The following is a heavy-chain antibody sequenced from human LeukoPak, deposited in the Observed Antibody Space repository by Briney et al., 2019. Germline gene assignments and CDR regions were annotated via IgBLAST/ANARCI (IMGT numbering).Heavy chain of an antibody. CDR1: GFTFKSYA. J-gene: IGHJ4*02. CDR2: ISGSGDYT. CDR3: AKDSFYYDIRGYFDY. D-gene: IGHD3-22*01. Sequence: PGGSLRLSCAASGFTFKSYAMSWVRQAPGKGLEWVSVISGSGDYTYYADSVKGRFTVSRDNSKNTLSLQMNSLRAEDTAIYYCAKDSFYYDIRGYFDYWGQGTLVTVSS. V-gene: IGHV3-23*01.